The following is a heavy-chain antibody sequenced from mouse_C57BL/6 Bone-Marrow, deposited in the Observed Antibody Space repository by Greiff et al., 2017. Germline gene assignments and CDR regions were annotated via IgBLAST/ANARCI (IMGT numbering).Heavy chain of an antibody. CDR3: ARSDYYGSSSWFAY. V-gene: IGHV1-18*01. CDR1: GYKFTDYN. Sequence: EVQLQQSGPELVKPGASVQIPCKASGYKFTDYNMDWVKQSHGKSLEWIGDINPNNGGTIYNQKFKGKATLTVDKSSSTAYMELRSLTSDDTAVYYCARSDYYGSSSWFAYWRPAALGTAS. CDR2: INPNNGGT. D-gene: IGHD1-1*01. J-gene: IGHJ3*01.